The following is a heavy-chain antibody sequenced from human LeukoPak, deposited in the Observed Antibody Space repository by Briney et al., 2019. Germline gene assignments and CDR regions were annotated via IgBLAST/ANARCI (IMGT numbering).Heavy chain of an antibody. J-gene: IGHJ4*02. CDR3: ARRAGAYSHPYDY. D-gene: IGHD4/OR15-4a*01. CDR1: GGSISSYY. CDR2: TYYSGGT. V-gene: IGHV4-59*01. Sequence: PSETLSLTCTGSGGSISSYYWSWIRQPPGKGLEWIGYTYYSGGTNYNPSLKSRVTISVDTSKNQFSLKLSSVTAADTAVYYCARRAGAYSHPYDYWGQGTLVTVSS.